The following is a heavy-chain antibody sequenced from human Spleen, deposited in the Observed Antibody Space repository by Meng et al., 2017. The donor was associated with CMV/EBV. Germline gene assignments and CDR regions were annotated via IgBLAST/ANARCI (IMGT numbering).Heavy chain of an antibody. CDR3: ARDPAHWGSGDWVDP. D-gene: IGHD7-27*01. CDR1: GLTFGSYA. V-gene: IGHV3-23*03. Sequence: SGLTFGSYAMTWVRQAPGKGLEWVSIIYSDGSSTYYADSVKGRFTISRDNSKNTVYLQMNSLRPEDTAVYYCARDPAHWGSGDWVDPWGQGTLVTVSS. CDR2: IYSDGSST. J-gene: IGHJ5*02.